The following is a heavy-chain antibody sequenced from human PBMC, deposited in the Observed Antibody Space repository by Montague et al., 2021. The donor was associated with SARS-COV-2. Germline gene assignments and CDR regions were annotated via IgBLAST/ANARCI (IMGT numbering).Heavy chain of an antibody. V-gene: IGHV4-39*07. D-gene: IGHD3-16*02. CDR2: IYYSGST. CDR1: GGSISSSSYY. Sequence: SETLSLTCTVSGGSISSSSYYWGWIRQPPGKGLEWIGSIYYSGSTYYNPSLKSRVIISVDTSKNQFSLKLSSVTAADTAVYYCARALIMITFGGVIAHWFDPWGQGTLVTVSS. CDR3: ARALIMITFGGVIAHWFDP. J-gene: IGHJ5*02.